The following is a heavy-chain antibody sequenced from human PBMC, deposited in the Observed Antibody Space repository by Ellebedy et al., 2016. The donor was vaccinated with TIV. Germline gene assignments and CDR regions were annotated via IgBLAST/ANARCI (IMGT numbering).Heavy chain of an antibody. CDR2: ISSSSSTI. CDR1: GFTFSSYS. J-gene: IGHJ4*02. Sequence: GGSLRLSXAASGFTFSSYSMNWVRQAPGKGLEWVSYISSSSSTIYYADSVKGRFTISRDNAKNSLYLQMNSLRDEDTAVYYCARVGDIVVVPAAMSYWGQGTLVTVSS. D-gene: IGHD2-2*01. V-gene: IGHV3-48*02. CDR3: ARVGDIVVVPAAMSY.